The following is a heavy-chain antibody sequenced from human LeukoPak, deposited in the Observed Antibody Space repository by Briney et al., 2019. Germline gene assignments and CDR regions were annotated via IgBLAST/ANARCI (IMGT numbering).Heavy chain of an antibody. Sequence: SETLSLTCTISGGSISSYYWSWIRQPAGKGVEWIGRMSTSGSTNYNPSLTSRVTMSVDKSKNQFSLNLNSVTAADTAVYFCARVNSSGSFHDYWGQGARVTVSS. CDR3: ARVNSSGSFHDY. CDR1: GGSISSYY. CDR2: MSTSGST. J-gene: IGHJ4*02. D-gene: IGHD3-22*01. V-gene: IGHV4-4*07.